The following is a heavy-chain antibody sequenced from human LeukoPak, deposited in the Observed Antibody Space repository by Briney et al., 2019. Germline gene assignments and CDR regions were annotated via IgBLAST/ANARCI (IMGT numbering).Heavy chain of an antibody. Sequence: GGSLRLSCAASGFTFSNYWMHWVRQAPGKGLVWVSRINGDGRSTTYADSVRGRFIISRDNAKNMLYLQVNSLRAEDTALYYCARDIAVSGNYFDYWGQGTLVTVSA. CDR2: INGDGRST. CDR3: ARDIAVSGNYFDY. V-gene: IGHV3-74*01. J-gene: IGHJ4*02. D-gene: IGHD6-19*01. CDR1: GFTFSNYW.